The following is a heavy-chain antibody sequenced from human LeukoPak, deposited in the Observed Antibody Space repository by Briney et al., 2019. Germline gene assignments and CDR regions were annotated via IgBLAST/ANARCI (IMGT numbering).Heavy chain of an antibody. CDR2: INHSGST. CDR1: GGSFSGYY. CDR3: ARGGYYYDSTSYYSLDY. J-gene: IGHJ4*02. Sequence: SETLSLTCAVYGGSFSGYYWSWIRQPPGKGLEWIGEINHSGSTNYNPSLKSRVTMSVDTSKNQFSLKLSSVTAADPAVYYCARGGYYYDSTSYYSLDYWGQGTLVTVSS. D-gene: IGHD3-22*01. V-gene: IGHV4-34*01.